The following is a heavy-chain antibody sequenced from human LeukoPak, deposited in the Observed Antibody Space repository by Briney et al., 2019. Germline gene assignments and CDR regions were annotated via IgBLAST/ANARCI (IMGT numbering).Heavy chain of an antibody. CDR1: GFTVSSNY. D-gene: IGHD4-17*01. CDR3: AREAVTRNYFDY. J-gene: IGHJ4*02. CDR2: IYSGGST. V-gene: IGHV3-53*01. Sequence: GGSLRLACAASGFTVSSNYMNWVRQAPGKGLEWVSVIYSGGSTYYADSVKGRFTISRDNSKNTLYLQMNSLRAEDTAVYYCAREAVTRNYFDYWGQGTLVTVSS.